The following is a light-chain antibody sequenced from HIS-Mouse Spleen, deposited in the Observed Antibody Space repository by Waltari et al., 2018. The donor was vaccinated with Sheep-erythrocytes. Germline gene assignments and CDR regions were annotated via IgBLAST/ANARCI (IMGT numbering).Light chain of an antibody. CDR1: SSAVGGYNY. J-gene: IGLJ1*01. V-gene: IGLV2-11*01. CDR2: DVS. CDR3: CSYAGSYNHV. Sequence: QSALTQPRSVSGSPGQSVTIPCTGTSSAVGGYNYVSWYQPHPGKAPQLMIYDVSKRPSGVPDRFSGSKSGNTASLTISGLQAEDEADYYCCSYAGSYNHVFATGTKVTVL.